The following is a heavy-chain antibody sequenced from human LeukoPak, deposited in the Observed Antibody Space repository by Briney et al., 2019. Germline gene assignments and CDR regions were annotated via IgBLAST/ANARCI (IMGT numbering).Heavy chain of an antibody. CDR1: GYTFTGYY. D-gene: IGHD3-22*01. Sequence: ASVKVSCKASGYTFTGYYMHWVRQAPGQGLEWMGWINPNGGGTNYAQKFQGRVTMTRDTSISTAYMELSRLRSDDTAVYYCARAGYYYDSSGYYEVDAFDIWGQGTMVTVSS. V-gene: IGHV1-2*02. CDR2: INPNGGGT. J-gene: IGHJ3*02. CDR3: ARAGYYYDSSGYYEVDAFDI.